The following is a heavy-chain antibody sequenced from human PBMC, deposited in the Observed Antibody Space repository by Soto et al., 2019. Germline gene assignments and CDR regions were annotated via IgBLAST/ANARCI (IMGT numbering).Heavy chain of an antibody. J-gene: IGHJ6*02. CDR1: GFTFSSYW. D-gene: IGHD1-26*01. CDR2: IKQDGSEK. Sequence: LRLSCAASGFTFSSYWMSWVRQAPGKGLEWVANIKQDGSEKYYVDSVKGRFTISRDNAKNSLYLQMNSLRAEDTAVYYCASSDRIVGAKTGGHYYGMDVWGQGTTVTVSS. V-gene: IGHV3-7*01. CDR3: ASSDRIVGAKTGGHYYGMDV.